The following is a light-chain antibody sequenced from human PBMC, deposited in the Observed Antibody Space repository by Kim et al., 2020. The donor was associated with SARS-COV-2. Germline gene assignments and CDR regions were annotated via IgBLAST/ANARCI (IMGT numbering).Light chain of an antibody. CDR3: QAWDSSTYV. J-gene: IGLJ1*01. CDR1: KLGDKK. V-gene: IGLV3-1*01. CDR2: QDI. Sequence: VSPEQTASITCSGDKLGDKKACWYQQKSGQSPVLVIYQDIKRPSGIPERFSGSNSGNTATLTISGTQAMDEADYYCQAWDSSTYVFGTGTKVTVL.